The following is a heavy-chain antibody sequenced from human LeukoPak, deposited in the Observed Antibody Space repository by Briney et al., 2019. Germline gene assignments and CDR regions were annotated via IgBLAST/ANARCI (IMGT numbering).Heavy chain of an antibody. CDR2: IDPSSTYI. CDR1: RFTFSSYT. D-gene: IGHD3-3*01. Sequence: GGSLRLSCSASRFTFSSYTMNWVRQAPGKGLEWVSSIDPSSTYIYYADSVKGRFTISRDNAKNSLYLQMNSLRAEDTAVYYCARDSYYDFWSGYYTLVYYFDYWGQGTLVTVSS. CDR3: ARDSYYDFWSGYYTLVYYFDY. J-gene: IGHJ4*02. V-gene: IGHV3-21*01.